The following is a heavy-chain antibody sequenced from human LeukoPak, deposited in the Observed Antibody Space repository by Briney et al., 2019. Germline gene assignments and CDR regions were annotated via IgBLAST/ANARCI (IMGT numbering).Heavy chain of an antibody. CDR1: GYTFTSYY. D-gene: IGHD2-8*02. V-gene: IGHV1-46*01. CDR2: INPSGGST. CDR3: ARAWWSLNWFDP. J-gene: IGHJ5*02. Sequence: ASVKVSCKASGYTFTSYYMHWVRQAPGQGLEWMGIINPSGGSTSYAQKFQGRVTMTRDTSTSTVYMELCSLRSEDTAVYYCARAWWSLNWFDPWGQGTLVTVSS.